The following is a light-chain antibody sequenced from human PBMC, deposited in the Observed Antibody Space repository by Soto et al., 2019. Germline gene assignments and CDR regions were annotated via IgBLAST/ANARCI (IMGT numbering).Light chain of an antibody. CDR2: GNN. CDR1: SSDIGAGYD. CDR3: QSYDSSLSGSNV. V-gene: IGLV1-40*01. Sequence: QSVLTQSPSVSGAPGQRVTISCTGSSSDIGAGYDVHWYQQLPGTAPKLLIYGNNNRPSGVPDRFSGSKSGTSASLAITGLQAEDEADYYCQSYDSSLSGSNVFGGGTKLTVL. J-gene: IGLJ2*01.